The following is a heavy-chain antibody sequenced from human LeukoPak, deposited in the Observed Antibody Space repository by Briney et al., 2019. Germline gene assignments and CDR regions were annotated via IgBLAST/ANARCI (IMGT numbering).Heavy chain of an antibody. CDR1: GFTFSSYS. Sequence: GGSLRLSCAASGFTFSSYSMNWVRQAPGKGLEWVSCISSSSSTIYYADSVKGRFTISRDNAKNSLYLQMNSLRAEDTAVYYCARDRLGRITGTTSPQGYWGQGTLVTVSS. CDR2: ISSSSSTI. J-gene: IGHJ4*02. CDR3: ARDRLGRITGTTSPQGY. V-gene: IGHV3-48*01. D-gene: IGHD1-7*01.